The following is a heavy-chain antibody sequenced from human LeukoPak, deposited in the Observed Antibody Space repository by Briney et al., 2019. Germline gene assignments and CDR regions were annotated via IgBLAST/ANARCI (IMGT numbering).Heavy chain of an antibody. CDR1: GFTFSSYG. D-gene: IGHD1-7*01. J-gene: IGHJ4*02. CDR2: ISYDGSNK. V-gene: IGHV3-30*18. Sequence: PGGSLRLSCAASGFTFSSYGMHWVRQAPGKGLEWVAVISYDGSNKYYADSVKGRFTISRDNSKNTLYLQMNSLRAEDTAVYYCAKGECQELFDYWGQGTLVTVSS. CDR3: AKGECQELFDY.